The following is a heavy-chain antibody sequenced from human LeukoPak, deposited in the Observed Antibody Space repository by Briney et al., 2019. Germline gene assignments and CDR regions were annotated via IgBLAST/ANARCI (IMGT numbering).Heavy chain of an antibody. J-gene: IGHJ4*02. CDR3: VRDLDLGGYSSFEY. V-gene: IGHV3-74*01. D-gene: IGHD4-23*01. CDR2: IKNGGSSS. Sequence: GGSLRLSCAASGFTFSSYFWMHWVRQAPGKGLVWVSRIKNGGSSSTYADSVKGRFTISRDNAKNSLYLQMNTLRAEDTAVYYCVRDLDLGGYSSFEYWGQGALVTVSS. CDR1: GFTFSSYFW.